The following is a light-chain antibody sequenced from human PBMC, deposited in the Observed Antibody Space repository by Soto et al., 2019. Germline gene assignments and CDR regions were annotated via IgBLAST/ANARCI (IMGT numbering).Light chain of an antibody. Sequence: EIVMTQSPAILSVSPGERATLFCRASQSVRSNVLAWYQHKPGQATRLLIHGASTMATGVPARFSGSASETEVTPTTRSMQSEDFAVYYCQQYSAWPLTFGGGTKVEIK. V-gene: IGKV3-15*01. CDR1: QSVRSN. CDR2: GAS. CDR3: QQYSAWPLT. J-gene: IGKJ4*01.